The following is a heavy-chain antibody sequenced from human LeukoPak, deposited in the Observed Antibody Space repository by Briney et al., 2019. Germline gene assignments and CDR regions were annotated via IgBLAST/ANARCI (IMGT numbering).Heavy chain of an antibody. J-gene: IGHJ4*02. CDR2: ISSSGSTI. CDR1: GFTFSDYY. V-gene: IGHV3-11*01. CDR3: ARSAYYYGSGSYYSRNYFDY. D-gene: IGHD3-10*01. Sequence: GSLRLSCAASGFTFSDYYMSWIRQAPGKGLEWVSYISSSGSTIYYADSVKGRFTISRDNAKNSLYLQMNSLRAEDTAVYYCARSAYYYGSGSYYSRNYFDYWGQGTLVTVSS.